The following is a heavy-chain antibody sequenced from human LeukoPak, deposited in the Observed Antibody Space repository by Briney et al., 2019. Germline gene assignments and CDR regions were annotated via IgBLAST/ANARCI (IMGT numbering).Heavy chain of an antibody. CDR3: TSIAYYNSGPGPFDI. V-gene: IGHV3-15*01. J-gene: IGHJ3*02. CDR1: GFTFSNAW. CDR2: IKSKTHGGTT. Sequence: GGSLRLSCAVSGFTFSNAWMSWVCQAPGKGLEWVGLIKSKTHGGTTDYAAPVKGRFSMSRDDSKNTLYLQMNTLRTEDTAVYYCTSIAYYNSGPGPFDIWGQGTMVTVSS. D-gene: IGHD3-22*01.